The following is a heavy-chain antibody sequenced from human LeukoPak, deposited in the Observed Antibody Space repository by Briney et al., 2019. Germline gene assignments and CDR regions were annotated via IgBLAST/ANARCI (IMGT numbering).Heavy chain of an antibody. CDR3: ARDGQWLAGGPNPVPKFDY. Sequence: ASVKVSCKASGYTFTSYGISWVRQAPGQGLEWMGWISAYNGNTNYAQKLQGRVTMTTDTSTSTAYMELRSLRSDGTAVYYCARDGQWLAGGPNPVPKFDYWGQGTLVTVSS. D-gene: IGHD6-19*01. J-gene: IGHJ4*02. CDR1: GYTFTSYG. V-gene: IGHV1-18*04. CDR2: ISAYNGNT.